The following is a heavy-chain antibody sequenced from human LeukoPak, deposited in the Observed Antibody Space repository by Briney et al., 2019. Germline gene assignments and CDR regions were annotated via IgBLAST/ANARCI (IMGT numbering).Heavy chain of an antibody. J-gene: IGHJ4*02. CDR1: GYIFTSYW. CDR2: IYPGDSDT. Sequence: GESLKISCKGSGYIFTSYWIGWVRQMPGKGLEWMGIIYPGDSDTRYSPSFQGQVTISADKSISTAYLQWSSLKASDTAMYYCARRPAHYDILTGYDPYYFDYWGQGTLVTVSS. V-gene: IGHV5-51*01. D-gene: IGHD3-9*01. CDR3: ARRPAHYDILTGYDPYYFDY.